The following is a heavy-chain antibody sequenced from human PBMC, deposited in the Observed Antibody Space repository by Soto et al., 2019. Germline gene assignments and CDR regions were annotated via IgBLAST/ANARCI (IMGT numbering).Heavy chain of an antibody. CDR3: AAANYYDSSGYFVGGAFDI. CDR2: ISGSGGST. CDR1: GFTVSSKY. D-gene: IGHD3-22*01. J-gene: IGHJ3*02. V-gene: IGHV3-23*01. Sequence: GGSLRLSCAASGFTVSSKYMSWVRQAPGKGLEWVSAISGSGGSTYYADSVKGRFTISRDNSKNTLYLQMNSLRAEDTAVYYCAAANYYDSSGYFVGGAFDIWGQGTMVTVSS.